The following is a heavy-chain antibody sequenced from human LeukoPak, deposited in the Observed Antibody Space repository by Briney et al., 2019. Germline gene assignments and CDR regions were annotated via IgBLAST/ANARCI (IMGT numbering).Heavy chain of an antibody. CDR3: ARGGPTAMHFDY. Sequence: ASVKVSCKASGGTFSSYAISWVRQAPGQGLEWMGGIIPIFGTANYAQKFQGGVTITADESTSTAYMELSSLRSEDTAVYYCARGGPTAMHFDYWGQGTLVTVSS. CDR1: GGTFSSYA. J-gene: IGHJ4*02. CDR2: IIPIFGTA. V-gene: IGHV1-69*13. D-gene: IGHD5-18*01.